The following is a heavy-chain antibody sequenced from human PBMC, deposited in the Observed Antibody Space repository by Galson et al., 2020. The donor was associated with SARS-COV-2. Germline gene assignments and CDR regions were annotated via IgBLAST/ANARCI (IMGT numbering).Heavy chain of an antibody. V-gene: IGHV4-34*01. CDR2: IKDSGDT. J-gene: IGHJ4*01. CDR3: ARGAPGY. Sequence: SETLSLTCAVYGGSFSGYSWTWIRQLPGKGLEWIGQIKDSGDTKYNPSLKSRLTISADTSKNQLSLKMTSVTAADTAVYCCARGAPGYWGHGTLVTVSS. CDR1: GGSFSGYS.